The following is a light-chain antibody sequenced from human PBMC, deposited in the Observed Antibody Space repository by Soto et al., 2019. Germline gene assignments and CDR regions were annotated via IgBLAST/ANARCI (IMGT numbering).Light chain of an antibody. J-gene: IGKJ4*01. CDR3: QQYNSAPLT. Sequence: DIQLTQSPSSLSASEGDRVTITCRASPGNNNYLAWYQQKPGKVPKLLIYAASTLQSGVPSRFSGGGSETDFTLTISSLQPEDVATYYCQQYNSAPLTFGGGTKV. CDR2: AAS. V-gene: IGKV1-27*01. CDR1: PGNNNY.